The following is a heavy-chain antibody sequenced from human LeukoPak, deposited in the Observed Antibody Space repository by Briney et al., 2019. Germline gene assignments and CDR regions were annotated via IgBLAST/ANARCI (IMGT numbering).Heavy chain of an antibody. CDR2: INQDGGTK. CDR3: AKDPDCTSGICYTFFDY. D-gene: IGHD2-8*01. V-gene: IGHV3-7*04. CDR1: GFRFSSHW. J-gene: IGHJ4*02. Sequence: LPGGSLRLSCAASGFRFSSHWMSWVRHTPGKGLEWVANINQDGGTKYYRDFAKGRFTISRDNAQNSLYLQINSLRAEDTAVYYCAKDPDCTSGICYTFFDYWGQGTLVTVSS.